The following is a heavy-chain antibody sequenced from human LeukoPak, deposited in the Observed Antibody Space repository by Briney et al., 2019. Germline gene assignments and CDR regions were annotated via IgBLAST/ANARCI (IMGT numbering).Heavy chain of an antibody. CDR1: GDSVSAFY. J-gene: IGHJ2*01. D-gene: IGHD6-19*01. CDR2: IHYPAST. Sequence: PSETLSLTCTVSGDSVSAFYWSWLRQSPGTGLEWIGFIHYPASTAYNPSLKSRVTISLETSRNQLSLMLTSLTPAYTAIYYCARGSSDVYWYLDVWGRGTLVTVSS. CDR3: ARGSSDVYWYLDV. V-gene: IGHV4-59*02.